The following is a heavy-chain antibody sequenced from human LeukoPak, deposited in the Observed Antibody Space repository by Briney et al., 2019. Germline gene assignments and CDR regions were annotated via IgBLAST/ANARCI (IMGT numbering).Heavy chain of an antibody. CDR3: AREALGYCSSSSCYDAFDI. CDR1: GGSFSGYY. D-gene: IGHD2-2*01. J-gene: IGHJ3*02. Sequence: ASETLSLTCAVSGGSFSGYYWSWIRQPPGKGLEWMGEINHSGVTNYNPSHKRRVTMPVDTSNNQSSLKLNSVTTADTAVYYCAREALGYCSSSSCYDAFDIWGQGTRVTVSS. CDR2: INHSGVT. V-gene: IGHV4-34*01.